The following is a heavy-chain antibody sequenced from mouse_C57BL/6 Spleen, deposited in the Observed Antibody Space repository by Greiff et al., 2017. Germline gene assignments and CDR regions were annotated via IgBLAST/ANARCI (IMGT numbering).Heavy chain of an antibody. CDR1: GYTFTSYW. Sequence: QVQLQQPGAELVMPGASVKLSCKASGYTFTSYWMHWVKQRPGQGLEWIGEIAPSDSYTNYNQKFKGKSTLTVDKSSSTAYMQLSSLTSEDSAVYYCALITTVVSYWGQGTTLTVSS. V-gene: IGHV1-69*01. CDR3: ALITTVVSY. J-gene: IGHJ2*01. CDR2: IAPSDSYT. D-gene: IGHD1-1*01.